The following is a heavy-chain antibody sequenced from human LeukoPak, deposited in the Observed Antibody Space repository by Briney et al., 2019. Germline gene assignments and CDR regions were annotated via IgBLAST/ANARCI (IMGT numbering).Heavy chain of an antibody. CDR1: GGSISSSSYY. Sequence: PSETLSLTCTVSGGSISSSSYYWGWIRQPPGKGLEWIGSIYYSGSTYYNPSLKSRVTISVDTSKNQFSLKLSSVTAADTAVYYCARPSVRATLDYWGQGTLVTVSS. CDR3: ARPSVRATLDY. V-gene: IGHV4-39*01. J-gene: IGHJ4*02. CDR2: IYYSGST. D-gene: IGHD1-26*01.